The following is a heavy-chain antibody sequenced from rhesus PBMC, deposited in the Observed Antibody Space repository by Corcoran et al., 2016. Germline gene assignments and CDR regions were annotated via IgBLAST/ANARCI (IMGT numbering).Heavy chain of an antibody. CDR3: ASAGYGSHRFDV. D-gene: IGHD4-29*01. CDR1: GGSISSSY. CDR2: IYGSGRST. J-gene: IGHJ5-1*01. Sequence: QLQLQESGPGLVQPSETLSFTCAVSGGSISSSYWTWIRPAPGKGLEWIGYIYGSGRSTNYNPSRKSRVTLSVDTSKNQLSLKLSSVTAADTAVYYCASAGYGSHRFDVWGPGVLVTVSS. V-gene: IGHV4-169*02.